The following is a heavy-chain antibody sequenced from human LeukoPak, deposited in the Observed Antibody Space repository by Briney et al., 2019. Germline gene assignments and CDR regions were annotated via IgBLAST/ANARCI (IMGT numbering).Heavy chain of an antibody. CDR2: IYTSGST. CDR1: GGSISSYY. V-gene: IGHV4-4*07. Sequence: SETLSLTCTVSGGSISSYYWSWIRQPAGKGLEWIGRIYTSGSTNYNPSLKSRVTISVDTSKNKFSLKLSSVTAADTAVYYCAGRATYYYYYGMDVWGQGTTVTVSS. J-gene: IGHJ6*02. CDR3: AGRATYYYYYGMDV.